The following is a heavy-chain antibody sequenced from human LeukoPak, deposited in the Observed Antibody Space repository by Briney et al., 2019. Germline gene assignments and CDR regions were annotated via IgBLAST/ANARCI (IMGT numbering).Heavy chain of an antibody. CDR2: IIPIFGTA. D-gene: IGHD1-26*01. CDR3: AGVNGSYLWNY. J-gene: IGHJ4*02. Sequence: SVKVSCKASGGTFSSYAIIWVRQAPGQGLEWMGGIIPIFGTANYAQKFQGRVTITADESTSTAYMELSSLRSEDTAVYYCAGVNGSYLWNYWGQGTLVTVSS. V-gene: IGHV1-69*13. CDR1: GGTFSSYA.